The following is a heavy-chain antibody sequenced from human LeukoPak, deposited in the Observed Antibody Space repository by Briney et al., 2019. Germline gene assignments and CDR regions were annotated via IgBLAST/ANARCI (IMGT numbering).Heavy chain of an antibody. CDR3: TRAVGATNLGFDY. D-gene: IGHD1-26*01. J-gene: IGHJ4*02. CDR1: GFTFSSYD. V-gene: IGHV3-13*01. Sequence: GGSLRLSCAASGFTFSSYDMHWVRHATGKGLEWVSAIGTAGDTYYADSVKGRSTISRENAKNSLFLQVNSVRVGDTAVYYCTRAVGATNLGFDYWGQGTLVTVSS. CDR2: IGTAGDT.